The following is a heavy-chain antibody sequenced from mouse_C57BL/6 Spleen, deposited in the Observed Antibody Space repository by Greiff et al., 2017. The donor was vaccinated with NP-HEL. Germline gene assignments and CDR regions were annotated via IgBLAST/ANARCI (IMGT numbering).Heavy chain of an antibody. D-gene: IGHD2-2*01. CDR1: GFTFSSYA. V-gene: IGHV5-9-1*02. Sequence: EVMLVESGEGLVKPGGSLKLSCAASGFTFSSYAMSWVRQTPEKRLEWVAYISSGGDYIYYADTVKGRFTISRDNARNTLYLQMSSLKSEDTAMYYCTRGGYGYDGFDYWGQGTTLTVSS. CDR2: ISSGGDYI. CDR3: TRGGYGYDGFDY. J-gene: IGHJ2*01.